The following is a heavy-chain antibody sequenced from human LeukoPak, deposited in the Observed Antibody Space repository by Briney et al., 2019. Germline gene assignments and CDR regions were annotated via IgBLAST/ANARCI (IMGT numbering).Heavy chain of an antibody. D-gene: IGHD3-10*01. Sequence: GGSLRLSCAASGFTFSNYAMSWVHQAPGKGLEWVSSISDTGGATYYAESVKGRFTISRDNARNTFYLQLTSPRDEDTALYYCAKGGGSTFDNWGQGILVTVSS. CDR1: GFTFSNYA. V-gene: IGHV3-23*01. CDR2: ISDTGGAT. CDR3: AKGGGSTFDN. J-gene: IGHJ4*02.